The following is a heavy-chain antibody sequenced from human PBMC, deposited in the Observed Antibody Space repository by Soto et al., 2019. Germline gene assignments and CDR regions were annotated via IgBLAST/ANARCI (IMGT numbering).Heavy chain of an antibody. CDR2: INAGNGNT. CDR1: EYTFTSYA. D-gene: IGHD4-4*01. V-gene: IGHV1-3*01. CDR3: ARELQGLYYFDY. Sequence: ASVKVSCKASEYTFTSYAMHWVRQAPGQSLELMGWINAGNGNTKYSQNFQGRVTITRDTSASTAYMELSSLRSEDTAVYYCARELQGLYYFDYWGQGTLVTVSS. J-gene: IGHJ4*02.